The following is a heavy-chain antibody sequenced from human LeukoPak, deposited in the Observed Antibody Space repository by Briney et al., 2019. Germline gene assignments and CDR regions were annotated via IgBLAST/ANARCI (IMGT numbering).Heavy chain of an antibody. CDR2: ISSSSSYI. J-gene: IGHJ4*02. V-gene: IGHV3-21*01. Sequence: PGGSLRLSCAASGFTFNNYSMNWVRQAPGKGLEWVSSISSSSSYIYYADSVKGRFTISRDNAKNSLFLHMNSLGAEDAAVYYCAGEINLVGAINYWGQGTLVTVSS. CDR1: GFTFNNYS. D-gene: IGHD1-26*01. CDR3: AGEINLVGAINY.